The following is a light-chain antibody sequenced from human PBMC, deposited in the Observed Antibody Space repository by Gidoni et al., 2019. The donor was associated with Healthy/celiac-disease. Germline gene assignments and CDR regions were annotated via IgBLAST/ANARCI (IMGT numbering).Light chain of an antibody. Sequence: SYELTQPPPVSVSPGQTARITCSGDALPKQYAYWYQQKPGQAPVLVIYNDSERPSGIPERFSGSSSGTTVTLTISGVQAEDEADYYCQSADSSGTYVFGTGTKVTVL. J-gene: IGLJ1*01. CDR2: NDS. CDR1: ALPKQY. V-gene: IGLV3-25*02. CDR3: QSADSSGTYV.